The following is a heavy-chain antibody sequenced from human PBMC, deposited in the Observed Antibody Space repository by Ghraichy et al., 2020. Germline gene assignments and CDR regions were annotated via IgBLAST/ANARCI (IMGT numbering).Heavy chain of an antibody. J-gene: IGHJ6*02. CDR1: GFTFSSHS. V-gene: IGHV3-21*01. Sequence: GGSLRLSCAASGFTFSSHSMNWVRQAPGKGLEWVSSISSSSNYIYYADSVKGRFTISRDNAKNSLYLQMNSLRAEDTAVYYCADESTTHYGMDVWGQGTTVTVSS. CDR3: ADESTTHYGMDV. D-gene: IGHD5/OR15-5a*01. CDR2: ISSSSNYI.